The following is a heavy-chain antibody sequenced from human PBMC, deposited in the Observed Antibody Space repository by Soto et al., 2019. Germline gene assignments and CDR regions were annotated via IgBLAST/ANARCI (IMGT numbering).Heavy chain of an antibody. CDR2: IYYTGST. CDR3: ARDLWGSGTFDY. CDR1: SGSISTYY. V-gene: IGHV4-59*01. Sequence: SETLSLTCTVSSGSISTYYWSWIRQPPGKGLEWIGYIYYTGSTNYNPSLKTRVAISIDTSKNQFSLHLSSVTAADTAVYYCARDLWGSGTFDYWGQGTLVTVSS. J-gene: IGHJ4*02. D-gene: IGHD7-27*01.